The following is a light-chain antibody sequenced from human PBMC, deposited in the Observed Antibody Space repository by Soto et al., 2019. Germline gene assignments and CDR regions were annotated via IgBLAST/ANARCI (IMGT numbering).Light chain of an antibody. V-gene: IGLV1-47*01. J-gene: IGLJ3*02. CDR3: AAWDNSLRWV. CDR1: SSNVGSNF. CDR2: RTD. Sequence: QSVLTQPPSVSGTPGQRVTISCSGSSSNVGSNFVYWYQQFPGTAPKLLIYRTDQRPSGVPDRFSASKPGTSASLAISGLRSDDEADYYRAAWDNSLRWVFGGGTKLTVL.